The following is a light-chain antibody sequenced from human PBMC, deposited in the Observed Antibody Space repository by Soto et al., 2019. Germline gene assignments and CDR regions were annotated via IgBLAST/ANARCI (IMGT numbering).Light chain of an antibody. V-gene: IGKV3-20*01. CDR3: QQYGTSPDWELWT. J-gene: IGKJ1*01. Sequence: PGERATLSCRASQCVSSSNLAWYQQIPGQAPRLLLYGASNRATGIPDTFSGSGSGTDFTLTISRLEPEDFAVYYCQQYGTSPDWELWTFGQGTKVE. CDR1: QCVSSSN. CDR2: GAS.